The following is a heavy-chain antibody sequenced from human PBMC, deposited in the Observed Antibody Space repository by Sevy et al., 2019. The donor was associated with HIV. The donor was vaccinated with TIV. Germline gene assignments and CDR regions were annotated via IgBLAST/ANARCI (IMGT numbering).Heavy chain of an antibody. D-gene: IGHD3-22*01. CDR2: INHSGST. CDR3: ARQTPLPRAMIVVVGHFDY. J-gene: IGHJ4*02. CDR1: GGSFSGYY. Sequence: SETLSLTCAVYGGSFSGYYWSWIRQPPGKGLEWIGEINHSGSTNYNPSLKSRVTISVDTSKNQFSLKLSSVTAADTAVYYCARQTPLPRAMIVVVGHFDYWGQGTLVTVSS. V-gene: IGHV4-34*01.